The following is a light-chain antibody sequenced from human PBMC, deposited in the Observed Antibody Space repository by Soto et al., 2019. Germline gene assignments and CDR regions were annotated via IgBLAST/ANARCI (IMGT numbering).Light chain of an antibody. CDR3: QQYNTWPPYT. J-gene: IGKJ2*01. CDR1: QSVSTN. CDR2: GAS. Sequence: EIVMTQSPATLSVSPGEGATLSCKASQSVSTNLAWYQQKPGQAPRLLIHGASSRATGVPDRFRGSVSGTDFTLAISSRQSEDFAVYYCQQYNTWPPYTFGPGTKLEMK. V-gene: IGKV3-15*01.